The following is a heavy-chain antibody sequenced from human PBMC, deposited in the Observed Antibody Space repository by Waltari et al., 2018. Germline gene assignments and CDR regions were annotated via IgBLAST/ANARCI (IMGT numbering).Heavy chain of an antibody. D-gene: IGHD6-19*01. CDR3: VKGGWLDD. CDR1: GFSFSTYE. CDR2: WDKLDNR. V-gene: IGHV3-23*03. Sequence: EVQLLEFGGGLIEPGGSLRHACVASGFSFSTYEMSWVRQAPGKGLEWVSVWDKLDNRHYGSSVKGRFTISRDNPRNTLYLELNNLRVEDTAKYFCVKGGWLDDWGQGTLVTVSS. J-gene: IGHJ4*02.